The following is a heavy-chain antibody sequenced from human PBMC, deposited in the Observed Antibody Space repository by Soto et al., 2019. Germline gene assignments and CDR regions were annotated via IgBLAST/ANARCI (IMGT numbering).Heavy chain of an antibody. D-gene: IGHD1-26*01. Sequence: VQLVESGGGLVQPGGSLRLSCAASGFIFSDHYMDWVRQAPGKGLEWVGSIKNKANSYTTEYAASVKGRFTISRDDSKNSLYLQMYSLKTEDTAVYYCTRISLVGATGGRYFDYWGQGTLLTVSS. CDR3: TRISLVGATGGRYFDY. V-gene: IGHV3-72*01. J-gene: IGHJ4*02. CDR2: IKNKANSYTT. CDR1: GFIFSDHY.